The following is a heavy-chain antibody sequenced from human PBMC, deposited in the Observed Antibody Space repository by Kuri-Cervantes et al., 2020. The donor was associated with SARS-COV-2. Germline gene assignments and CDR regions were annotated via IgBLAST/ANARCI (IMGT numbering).Heavy chain of an antibody. D-gene: IGHD2-2*01. CDR1: GDSISSDSYY. CDR3: ARLGLDQTLYYFHY. Sequence: SETLSLTCTVSGDSISSDSYYWTWVRQPAGKGLEWIGRIYSSGTTNYSPSLKSRVTISIDTSETPFSLQLSSVTAADTAVYYCARLGLDQTLYYFHYWGQGTLVTVSS. J-gene: IGHJ4*02. CDR2: IYSSGTT. V-gene: IGHV4-61*02.